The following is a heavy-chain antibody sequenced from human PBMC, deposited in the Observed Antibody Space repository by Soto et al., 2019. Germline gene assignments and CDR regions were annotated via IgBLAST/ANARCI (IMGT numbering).Heavy chain of an antibody. CDR1: GFTFSNYW. D-gene: IGHD1-20*01. J-gene: IGHJ6*02. CDR3: ASDNCNYDNYYGMDV. V-gene: IGHV3-74*03. Sequence: DVQLVESGGGLVQPGGSLRLSCAASGFTFSNYWMHWVRQAPGKGLVWVAYINSDASTIKYAVSVKGRFTISRDNARNTLYLQMHSLRGDATAVDYCASDNCNYDNYYGMDVWGQGTRVTVS. CDR2: INSDASTI.